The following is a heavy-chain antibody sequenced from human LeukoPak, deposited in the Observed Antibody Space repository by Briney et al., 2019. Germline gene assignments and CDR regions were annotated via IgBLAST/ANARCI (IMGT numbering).Heavy chain of an antibody. V-gene: IGHV4-61*01. CDR2: IYYSGST. CDR3: ASINSSGWEPFDY. J-gene: IGHJ4*02. Sequence: SETLSLTCTVSGGSLSSGSYYWRWIRQPPGKGLEWIGYIYYSGSTNYNPSLKSRVTISVDTSKNQFSLKLSSVTAADTAVYYCASINSSGWEPFDYWGQGTLVTVSS. CDR1: GGSLSSGSYY. D-gene: IGHD6-19*01.